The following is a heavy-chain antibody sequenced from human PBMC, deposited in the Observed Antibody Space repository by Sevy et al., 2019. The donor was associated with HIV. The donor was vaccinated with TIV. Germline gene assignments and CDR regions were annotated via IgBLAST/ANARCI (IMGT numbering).Heavy chain of an antibody. Sequence: ASVKVSCKASGYTFTSYGISWVRQAPGQGLEWMGWISAYNDNTNYAQKLQGRVTMTTDTSTSTAYMGLRSLRSDDTAVYYCARERYCSGGSCYSGYYYGMDVWGQGTTVTVSS. J-gene: IGHJ6*02. D-gene: IGHD2-15*01. CDR1: GYTFTSYG. CDR2: ISAYNDNT. V-gene: IGHV1-18*01. CDR3: ARERYCSGGSCYSGYYYGMDV.